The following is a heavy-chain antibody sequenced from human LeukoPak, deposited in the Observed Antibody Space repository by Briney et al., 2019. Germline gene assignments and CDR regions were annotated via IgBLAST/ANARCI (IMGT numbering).Heavy chain of an antibody. CDR2: IYYSGST. Sequence: SETLSLTRTVSGGSVSSGSYYWSWIRQPPGKGLEWIGYIYYSGSTNYNPSLKSRVTISVDTSKNQFSLKLSSVTAADTAVYYCARGPNYVWGSYQYFDYWGQGTLVTVSS. CDR3: ARGPNYVWGSYQYFDY. CDR1: GGSVSSGSYY. V-gene: IGHV4-61*01. D-gene: IGHD3-16*02. J-gene: IGHJ4*02.